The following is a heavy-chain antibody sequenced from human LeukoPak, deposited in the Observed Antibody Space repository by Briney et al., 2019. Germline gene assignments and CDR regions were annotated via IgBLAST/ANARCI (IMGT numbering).Heavy chain of an antibody. CDR2: ISYDGSNK. V-gene: IGHV3-30*18. Sequence: GGSLRLSCVASGFTFSNYWMHWVRQAPEKGLEWVAVISYDGSNKYYADSVKGRFTISRDNSKNTLYLQMNSLRAEDTAVYYCAKTIVGAAWFDPWGQGTLVTVS. CDR3: AKTIVGAAWFDP. J-gene: IGHJ5*02. D-gene: IGHD1-26*01. CDR1: GFTFSNYW.